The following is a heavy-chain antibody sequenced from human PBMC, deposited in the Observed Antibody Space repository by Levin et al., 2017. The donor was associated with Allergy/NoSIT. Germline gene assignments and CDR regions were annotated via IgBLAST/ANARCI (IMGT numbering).Heavy chain of an antibody. CDR2: ISYDGSNK. V-gene: IGHV3-30-3*01. J-gene: IGHJ4*02. CDR1: GFTFRSYT. Sequence: LSLPCAASGFTFRSYTMHWVRQAPGKGLEWVAVISYDGSNKYYADSVKGRFTVSRDNSKNTLYLEMNSLRPEDTSVYFCATGRSMTTVATSPDYWGQGTLVTVSS. CDR3: ATGRSMTTVATSPDY. D-gene: IGHD4-17*01.